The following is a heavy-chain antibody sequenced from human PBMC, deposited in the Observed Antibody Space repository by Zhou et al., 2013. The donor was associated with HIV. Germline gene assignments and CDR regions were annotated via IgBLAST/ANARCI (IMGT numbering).Heavy chain of an antibody. V-gene: IGHV1-69*05. J-gene: IGHJ2*01. CDR2: IIPIFGTA. CDR1: GGTFSSYA. D-gene: IGHD2-15*01. CDR3: ARVPVTAARLSNPDWYFDL. Sequence: QVQLVQSGAEVKKPGSSVKVSCKASGGTFSSYAISWVRQAPGQGLEWMGGIIPIFGTANYAQKFQGRVTITTDESTSTAYMELSSLRSEDTAVYYCARVPVTAARLSNPDWYFDLWGRGTLVTVSS.